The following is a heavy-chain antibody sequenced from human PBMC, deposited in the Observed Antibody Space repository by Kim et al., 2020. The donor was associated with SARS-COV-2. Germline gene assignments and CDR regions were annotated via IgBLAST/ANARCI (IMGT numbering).Heavy chain of an antibody. J-gene: IGHJ4*02. V-gene: IGHV3-48*02. Sequence: KGPFPITRDNAKNSMYLQMNSLRDEDTAVYYCAREGTLRYFDWLLGAFDYWGQGTLVTVSS. D-gene: IGHD3-9*01. CDR3: AREGTLRYFDWLLGAFDY.